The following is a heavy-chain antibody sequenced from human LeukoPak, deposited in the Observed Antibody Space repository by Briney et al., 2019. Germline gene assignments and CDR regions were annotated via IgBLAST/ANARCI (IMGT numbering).Heavy chain of an antibody. Sequence: PSETLSLTCAVYGGSFSGYYWSWIRQPPGKGLEWIGEINHSGSTNYNPSLKSRVTISVDTSKNQFSLKLSSVTAADTAVYYCATDRYGSGSYHGAFDIWGQGTMVTVSS. V-gene: IGHV4-34*01. J-gene: IGHJ3*02. CDR2: INHSGST. CDR1: GGSFSGYY. D-gene: IGHD3-10*01. CDR3: ATDRYGSGSYHGAFDI.